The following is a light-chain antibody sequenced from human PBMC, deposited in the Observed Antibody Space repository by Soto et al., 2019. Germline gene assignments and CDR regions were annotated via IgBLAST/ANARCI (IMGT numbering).Light chain of an antibody. J-gene: IGKJ1*01. Sequence: EVVMTQSPATLSVSPGEGVTLFCRASQGIGDTLAWYQHKPGQTPRLLIYDTSTRATGVPAGFSGSGSGTEFTLTISSLQPDDFATYYCQQYMSYSFGQGTKVDIK. CDR3: QQYMSYS. V-gene: IGKV3-15*01. CDR1: QGIGDT. CDR2: DTS.